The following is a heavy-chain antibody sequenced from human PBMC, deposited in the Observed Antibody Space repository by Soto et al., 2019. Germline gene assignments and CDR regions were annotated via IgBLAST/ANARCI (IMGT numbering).Heavy chain of an antibody. Sequence: PSETLSLTCTVSGGSTSSYYWSWIRQPPGKGLEWIGYIYYSGSTNYNPSLKSRVTISVDTPKNQFSLKLSSVTAADTAVYYCARDDSSGYYFPTFDYWGQGTLVTVSS. CDR2: IYYSGST. V-gene: IGHV4-59*01. J-gene: IGHJ4*02. D-gene: IGHD3-22*01. CDR1: GGSTSSYY. CDR3: ARDDSSGYYFPTFDY.